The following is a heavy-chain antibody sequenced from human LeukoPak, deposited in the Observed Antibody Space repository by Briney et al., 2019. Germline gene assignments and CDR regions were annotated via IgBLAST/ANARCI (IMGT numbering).Heavy chain of an antibody. V-gene: IGHV3-21*01. CDR3: ATTAVTGALDY. CDR1: GFTFSNYR. Sequence: PGGSLRLSCAASGFTFSNYRINWVRQAPGKGLEWVSSISSGSIYIYYADSVKGRFTISRDNAKNSLYLQMNSLRAEDTAIYYCATTAVTGALDYWGQGTLVTVSS. D-gene: IGHD6-19*01. CDR2: ISSGSIYI. J-gene: IGHJ4*02.